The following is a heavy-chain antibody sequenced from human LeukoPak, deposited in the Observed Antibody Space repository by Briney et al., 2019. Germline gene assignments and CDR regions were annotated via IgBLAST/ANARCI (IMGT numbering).Heavy chain of an antibody. J-gene: IGHJ6*02. CDR3: ARVSSYYDMDV. D-gene: IGHD2-2*01. CDR1: GFTFSSYS. Sequence: GGSLRLSWAASGFTFSSYSMNWVRQAPGKGLEWVSYISSSSSAIYYADSVKGRFTISRDNAKNSLYLQMNSLRAEDTAVYYCARVSSYYDMDVWGQGTTVTVSS. CDR2: ISSSSSAI. V-gene: IGHV3-48*01.